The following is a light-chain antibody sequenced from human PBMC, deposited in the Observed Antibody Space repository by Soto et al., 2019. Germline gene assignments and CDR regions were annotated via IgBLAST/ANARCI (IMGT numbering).Light chain of an antibody. CDR1: QGISNF. CDR3: QKYSSVIT. CDR2: AAS. J-gene: IGKJ5*01. V-gene: IGKV1-27*01. Sequence: DIQMTQSPSSLSASVGDRVTITCRASQGISNFLAWYQQKPGKVPKLLISAASTLQSGVPSRFSGSGSGTDFTLTNTSLQPEDVATYYCQKYSSVITFGQGTRLEI.